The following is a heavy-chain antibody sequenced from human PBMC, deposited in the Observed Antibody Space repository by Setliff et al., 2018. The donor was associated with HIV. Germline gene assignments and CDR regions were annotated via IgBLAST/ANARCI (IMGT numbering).Heavy chain of an antibody. Sequence: SETLSLTCTVSGDSLSSSSYYWGWIRQPPGKGLEWIGRLHASGNTNYNPSLKSRVTMSIDTSKNQLSLRLTSVTAADTAVYYCARDVLKSNYLGYYYYLDVWGKGTTVTVSS. D-gene: IGHD3-9*01. J-gene: IGHJ6*03. CDR3: ARDVLKSNYLGYYYYLDV. CDR1: GDSLSSSSYY. V-gene: IGHV4-39*07. CDR2: LHASGNT.